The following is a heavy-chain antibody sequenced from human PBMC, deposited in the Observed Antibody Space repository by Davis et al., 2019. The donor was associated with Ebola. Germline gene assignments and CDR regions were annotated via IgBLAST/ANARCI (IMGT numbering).Heavy chain of an antibody. CDR3: ARGDSGSLTEYFQH. V-gene: IGHV4-61*01. CDR2: IYYSGST. CDR1: GGSVSSGSYY. J-gene: IGHJ1*01. Sequence: SETLSLTCTVSGGSVSSGSYYWSWIRQPPGKGLEWIGYIYYSGSTNYNPSLKSRVTISVDTSKNQFSLKLSSVTAADTAVYYCARGDSGSLTEYFQHWGQGTLVTVSS. D-gene: IGHD3-22*01.